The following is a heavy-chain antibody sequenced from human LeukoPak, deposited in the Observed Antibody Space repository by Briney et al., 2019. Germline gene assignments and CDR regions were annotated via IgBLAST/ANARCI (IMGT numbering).Heavy chain of an antibody. CDR2: IKSKTDGGTT. Sequence: GGSLRLSCAASGFTFSNAWMSWVRQAPGKGLEWVGRIKSKTDGGTTDYAAPVKGRFTISRDDSKNTLYLQMNSLKTEDTAMYYCTTDPLYSSESGPFDYWGQGTLVTVSS. J-gene: IGHJ4*02. V-gene: IGHV3-15*01. CDR3: TTDPLYSSESGPFDY. D-gene: IGHD6-25*01. CDR1: GFTFSNAW.